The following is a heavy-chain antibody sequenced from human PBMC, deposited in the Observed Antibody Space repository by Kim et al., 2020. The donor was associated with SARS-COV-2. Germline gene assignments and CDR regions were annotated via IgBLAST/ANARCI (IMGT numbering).Heavy chain of an antibody. V-gene: IGHV1-69*04. CDR3: VLVPADYYYYYINV. CDR1: GGTFSSYA. Sequence: SVKVSCKASGGTFSSYAISWVRQAPGQGLEWMGRIIPILGIANYAQKFQGRVTITADKSTSTAYMELSSLRSEDTAVYYCVLVPADYYYYYINVWGKGTTVTVSS. D-gene: IGHD2-2*01. CDR2: IIPILGIA. J-gene: IGHJ6*03.